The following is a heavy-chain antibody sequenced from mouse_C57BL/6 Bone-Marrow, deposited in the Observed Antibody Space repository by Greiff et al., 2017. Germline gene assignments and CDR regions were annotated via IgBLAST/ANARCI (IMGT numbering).Heavy chain of an antibody. CDR1: GYTFTSYW. D-gene: IGHD1-1*01. CDR3: ARNHYGSSPAWFAY. CDR2: IDPSDSYT. Sequence: QVQLQQPGAELVKPGASVKLSCKASGYTFTSYWMQWVKQRPGQGLEWIGEIDPSDSYTNYNQKFKGKATLTVDTSSSTAYMQLSSLTSEDSAVYYCARNHYGSSPAWFAYWGQVTLVTVSA. J-gene: IGHJ3*01. V-gene: IGHV1-50*01.